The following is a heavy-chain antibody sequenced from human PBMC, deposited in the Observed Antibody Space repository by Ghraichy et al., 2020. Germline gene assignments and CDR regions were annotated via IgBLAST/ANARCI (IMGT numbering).Heavy chain of an antibody. Sequence: GGSLRLSCAASGFTFSSYAMHWVRQAPVKGLEYVSAITSNGDITYYANSVKGRFTISRDNSKNTLYLQMGSLRAEDMAVYYCARDKVGAADYWGQGTQVTVSS. CDR2: ITSNGDIT. V-gene: IGHV3-64*01. D-gene: IGHD2-15*01. CDR3: ARDKVGAADY. CDR1: GFTFSSYA. J-gene: IGHJ4*02.